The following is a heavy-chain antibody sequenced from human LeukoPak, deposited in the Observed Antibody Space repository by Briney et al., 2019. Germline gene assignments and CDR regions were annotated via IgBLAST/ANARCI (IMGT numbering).Heavy chain of an antibody. Sequence: GASVKVSCKASGYTFTTYGISWVRQAPGQGFEWMGWINTYNGNTNYAHKFRGRVTMTTDTSTSTAYMELRSLRSDDTAVYYCARDYSSGWFDPWGQGTLVTVSS. CDR2: INTYNGNT. D-gene: IGHD6-19*01. J-gene: IGHJ5*02. V-gene: IGHV1-18*04. CDR1: GYTFTTYG. CDR3: ARDYSSGWFDP.